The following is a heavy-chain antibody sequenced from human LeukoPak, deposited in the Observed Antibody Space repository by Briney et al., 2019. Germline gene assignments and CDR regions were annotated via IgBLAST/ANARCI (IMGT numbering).Heavy chain of an antibody. CDR3: AKRLSPLEITLPGYYSTDV. D-gene: IGHD1-1*01. V-gene: IGHV3-30*18. J-gene: IGHJ6*02. CDR2: ISYEGSIK. CDR1: GFTFNNYA. Sequence: GGSLRLSCAASGFTFNNYAMHWVRQAPGKGLEWVAVISYEGSIKRYADSVKGRFTISRDSSKNTLFLQMNSLRPEDTAIYYCAKRLSPLEITLPGYYSTDVWGLGTTVTVSS.